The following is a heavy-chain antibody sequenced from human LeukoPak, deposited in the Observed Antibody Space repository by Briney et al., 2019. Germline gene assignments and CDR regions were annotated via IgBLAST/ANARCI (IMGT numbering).Heavy chain of an antibody. CDR2: ISTSGST. CDR1: GGSISGDNYY. Sequence: PSETLSLTCTVSGGSISGDNYYWSWIRQPAGKGLEWIGRISTSGSTSYNPSLKSRVTISVDMPKNQFSLKVSSVTAADTAVYYCARGGFPGYSTSWFYWGQGTLVTVSS. D-gene: IGHD6-13*01. V-gene: IGHV4-61*02. CDR3: ARGGFPGYSTSWFY. J-gene: IGHJ4*02.